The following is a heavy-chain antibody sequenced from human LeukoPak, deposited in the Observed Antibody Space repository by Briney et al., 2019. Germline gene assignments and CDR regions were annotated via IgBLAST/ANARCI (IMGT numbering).Heavy chain of an antibody. CDR1: GGSISSGDYS. V-gene: IGHV4-61*08. J-gene: IGHJ3*02. Sequence: SETLSLTCAVSGGSISSGDYSWSWIRQSPGKGLEWIGNIYYSGSTNYNPSLKSRVTISVDTSKNQFSLKLSSVTAADTAVYYCARTVVVITRDAFDIWGQGTMVTVSS. CDR3: ARTVVVITRDAFDI. CDR2: IYYSGST. D-gene: IGHD3-22*01.